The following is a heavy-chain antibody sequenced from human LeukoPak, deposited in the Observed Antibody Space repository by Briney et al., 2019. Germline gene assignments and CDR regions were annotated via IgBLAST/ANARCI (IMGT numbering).Heavy chain of an antibody. CDR1: GGSISSYY. CDR3: ARSYYDFWSGYHYAFDI. J-gene: IGHJ3*02. CDR2: IYYSGST. V-gene: IGHV4-59*01. Sequence: PSETLSLTCTVSGGSISSYYWSWIRQPPGKGLEWIGYIYYSGSTNYNPSLKSRVTISVDTSKNQFSLKLSSVTAADTAVYYCARSYYDFWSGYHYAFDIWGQGTMVTVSS. D-gene: IGHD3-3*01.